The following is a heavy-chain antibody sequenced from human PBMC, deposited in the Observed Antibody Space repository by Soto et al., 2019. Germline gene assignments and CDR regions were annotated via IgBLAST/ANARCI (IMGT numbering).Heavy chain of an antibody. CDR1: GFTFSSYA. V-gene: IGHV3-23*01. J-gene: IGHJ6*03. CDR3: AKKDYYMDV. Sequence: GGSLRLSCAASGFTFSSYAMSWVRQAPGKGLEWVSSISGSGSNTKYVDSVKGRFTIARDNSKNTLYLQMNSLRAEDTAVYYCAKKDYYMDVWGKGTTVTVSS. CDR2: ISGSGSNT.